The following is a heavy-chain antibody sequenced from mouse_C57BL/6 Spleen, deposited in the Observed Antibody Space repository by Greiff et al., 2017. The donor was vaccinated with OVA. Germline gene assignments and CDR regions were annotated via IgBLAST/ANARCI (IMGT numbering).Heavy chain of an antibody. CDR1: GFSLTSYA. J-gene: IGHJ2*01. CDR3: ARRVGYDGYFDY. CDR2: IWTGGGP. D-gene: IGHD2-2*01. Sequence: VKLVESGPGLVAPSQSLSITCTVSGFSLTSYAISWVRQPPGTGLEWLGVIWTGGGPNYNSALKSRLSISKDNSKSQVFLKMNRLQTEDTARYYCARRVGYDGYFDYWGQGTTLTVSS. V-gene: IGHV2-9-1*01.